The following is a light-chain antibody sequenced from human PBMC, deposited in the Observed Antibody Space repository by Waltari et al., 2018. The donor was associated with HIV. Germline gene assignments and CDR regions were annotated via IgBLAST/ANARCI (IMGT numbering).Light chain of an antibody. CDR2: RTS. J-gene: IGKJ2*01. V-gene: IGKV3-20*01. Sequence: IVLTQSPGTLSLSPGERATLSCRASQSVTSGYLAWYQQKPGQAPRLLIYRTSKRATGIPDRFSGSGSGTDFSLTIDKLEPEDFGVYWCQQYGSSPYTFGRGTILEL. CDR1: QSVTSGY. CDR3: QQYGSSPYT.